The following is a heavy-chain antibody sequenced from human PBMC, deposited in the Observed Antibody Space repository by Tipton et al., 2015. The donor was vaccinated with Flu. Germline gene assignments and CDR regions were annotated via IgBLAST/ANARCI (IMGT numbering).Heavy chain of an antibody. CDR1: GFTVSSMY. V-gene: IGHV3-53*01. CDR3: ARAGNSAFYYGLDV. Sequence: SLRLSCAASGFTVSSMYMTWVRQAPGKGLEWVSLIYRGGTAAYADSVTGRFTISRDDSKNTLYLRMNSLRAEDSAVYYCARAGNSAFYYGLDVWGQGTTVTVSS. CDR2: IYRGGTA. J-gene: IGHJ6*02. D-gene: IGHD3-10*01.